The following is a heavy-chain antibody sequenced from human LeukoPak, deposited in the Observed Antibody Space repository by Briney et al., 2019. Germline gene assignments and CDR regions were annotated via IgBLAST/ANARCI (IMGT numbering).Heavy chain of an antibody. J-gene: IGHJ3*02. CDR1: GDTFTKYA. D-gene: IGHD3-22*01. Sequence: SVKVSCKASGDTFTKYAISWVRQAPGQGLEGMGGKFQGRLTITADKSTSTVYMELSSLRSADTAVYYCAGSHDSIAYSYRSAGAFHIWGQGTLVTVSS. V-gene: IGHV1-69*10. CDR3: AGSHDSIAYSYRSAGAFHI.